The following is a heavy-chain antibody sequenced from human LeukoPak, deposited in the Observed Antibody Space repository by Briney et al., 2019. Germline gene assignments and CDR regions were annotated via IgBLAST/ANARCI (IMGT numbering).Heavy chain of an antibody. J-gene: IGHJ3*02. V-gene: IGHV3-48*04. Sequence: GGSLRLSCAASGFTFSSYWMNWVRQAPGKGLEWVSYISSSGKTTFYADSVKGRFTISRDNAKNSLYLQMNSLRAEDTAVYYCAKGRGAFDIWGQGTMVTVSS. CDR1: GFTFSSYW. CDR3: AKGRGAFDI. CDR2: ISSSGKTT. D-gene: IGHD3-10*01.